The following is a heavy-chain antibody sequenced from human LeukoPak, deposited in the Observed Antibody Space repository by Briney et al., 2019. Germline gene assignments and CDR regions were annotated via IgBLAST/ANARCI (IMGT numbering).Heavy chain of an antibody. CDR1: GLTFSRYW. D-gene: IGHD1-1*01. CDR2: ISSDGSST. Sequence: GGSLTLTCAVSGLTFSRYWMHGARQPPGKGLEWVSRISSDGSSTTYADSVKGRFTISRDNDKHTLYLQMNSLRGEDTAVYYCARGRLVSTGYCFAYWVQGTLVTVSS. V-gene: IGHV3-74*01. CDR3: ARGRLVSTGYCFAY. J-gene: IGHJ4*02.